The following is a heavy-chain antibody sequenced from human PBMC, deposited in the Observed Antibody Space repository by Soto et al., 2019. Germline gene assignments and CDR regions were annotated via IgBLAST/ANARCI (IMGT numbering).Heavy chain of an antibody. CDR2: ISPISDTT. D-gene: IGHD2-2*01. Sequence: QVQLVQSGAEVKKPGSSVKVSCKASGGTFSSYAISWVRQAPGQGLEWMGGISPISDTTNYAQKFQGRVTITADESTSTAYMELSSLRSAATAVYYCARSQGSSTSLEIYYYYYYGMDVWGQGTTVTVSS. J-gene: IGHJ6*02. CDR1: GGTFSSYA. CDR3: ARSQGSSTSLEIYYYYYYGMDV. V-gene: IGHV1-69*01.